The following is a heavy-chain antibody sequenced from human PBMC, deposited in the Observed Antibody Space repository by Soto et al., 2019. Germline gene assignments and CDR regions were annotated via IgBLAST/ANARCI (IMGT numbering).Heavy chain of an antibody. CDR2: IIPYYNTL. V-gene: IGHV1-69*01. CDR3: ASGASRWYPYFFDS. D-gene: IGHD6-13*01. CDR1: EGTFNSYA. Sequence: QAQVVQSGAEVRKPGSSVKLSCKASEGTFNSYAIAWVRQAPGQGLEWMGGIIPYYNTLNYAQKFQDRVTITAADSTNTVYMLLSSLRSDDTAVYFSASGASRWYPYFFDSWAQVTLVTVSS. J-gene: IGHJ4*02.